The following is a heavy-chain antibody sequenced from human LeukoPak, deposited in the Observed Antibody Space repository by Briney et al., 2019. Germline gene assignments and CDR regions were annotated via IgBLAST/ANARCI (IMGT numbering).Heavy chain of an antibody. CDR1: GGSISSYY. D-gene: IGHD6-13*01. V-gene: IGHV4-59*01. CDR3: ARGFVVAAAGTSGTWFDP. CDR2: IYYSGST. Sequence: SETLSLTCTVSGGSISSYYWSWIRQPPGKGLEWIGYIYYSGSTNYNPSLKSRVTISVDTSKNQFSLKLSSVTAADTAVYYCARGFVVAAAGTSGTWFDPWGQGTLVTVSS. J-gene: IGHJ5*02.